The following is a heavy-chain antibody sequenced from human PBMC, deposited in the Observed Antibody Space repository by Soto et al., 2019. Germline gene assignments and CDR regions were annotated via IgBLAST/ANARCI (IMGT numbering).Heavy chain of an antibody. D-gene: IGHD1-26*01. Sequence: QVQLVQSGAEVKKPGASVKVSCKASGYTFTGYYMHWVRQAPGQGLEWMGWINPNSGGTNYAQKFQGWVTMTRDTSISTAYMELSRLRSDDTAVYYCARDLSGSYSDNYYGMDVWGQGTTVTVSS. CDR3: ARDLSGSYSDNYYGMDV. CDR2: INPNSGGT. V-gene: IGHV1-2*04. CDR1: GYTFTGYY. J-gene: IGHJ6*02.